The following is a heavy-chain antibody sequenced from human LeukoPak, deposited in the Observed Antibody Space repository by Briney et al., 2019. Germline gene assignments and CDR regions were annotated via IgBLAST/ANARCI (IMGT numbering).Heavy chain of an antibody. CDR3: ARLPELVDAFDI. CDR1: GGSISSSSYY. J-gene: IGHJ3*02. CDR2: ISYSGST. D-gene: IGHD1-14*01. V-gene: IGHV4-39*01. Sequence: SETLSLTCTVSGGSISSSSYYWGWIRQPPGKGLQWIGTISYSGSTSYNPPLKSRVTISVDTSKNQFSLKLSSVTAADTAVYYCARLPELVDAFDIWGQGTMVTVSS.